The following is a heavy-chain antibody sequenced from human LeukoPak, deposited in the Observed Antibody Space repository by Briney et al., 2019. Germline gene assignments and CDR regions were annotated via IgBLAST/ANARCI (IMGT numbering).Heavy chain of an antibody. CDR2: INPNSGGT. CDR1: GYTFTGYY. D-gene: IGHD3-10*01. V-gene: IGHV1-2*02. Sequence: ASVKVSCKASGYTFTGYYMHWVRQAPGQGLEWMGWINPNSGGTNYAQKFQGRVTMTRDTSISTAYMELSRLRSDDTAVYYCARAQTQHYYGLGSYTFDPWGQGTLVTVSS. J-gene: IGHJ5*02. CDR3: ARAQTQHYYGLGSYTFDP.